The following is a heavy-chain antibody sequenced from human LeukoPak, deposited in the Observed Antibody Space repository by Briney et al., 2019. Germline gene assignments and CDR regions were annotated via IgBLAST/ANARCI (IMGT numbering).Heavy chain of an antibody. D-gene: IGHD3-10*01. Sequence: GGSLRLSCAASGFTFSSYWMHWVRQAPGKGLVWDSRINSDGSATSYVDSVKGRFTISRDNAKNTLYLQMNSLRAEDTAVYYCARGVYGSGSHYANNWGQGTLVTVSS. CDR3: ARGVYGSGSHYANN. J-gene: IGHJ4*02. CDR2: INSDGSAT. CDR1: GFTFSSYW. V-gene: IGHV3-74*01.